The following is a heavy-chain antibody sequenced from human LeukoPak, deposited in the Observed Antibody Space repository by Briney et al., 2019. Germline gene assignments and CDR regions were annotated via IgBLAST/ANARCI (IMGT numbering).Heavy chain of an antibody. D-gene: IGHD3/OR15-3a*01. J-gene: IGHJ4*02. V-gene: IGHV3-7*01. CDR2: IKQDGGER. Sequence: GGSLRLSCAASGFTFSNYWMTWVRQPPGKGLEWVANIKQDGGERYYEDSVRGRFTISRDNSKNSLYLQMNSLRAEDTAVYYCVRDGRPLDYWGQGTLVTVS. CDR3: VRDGRPLDY. CDR1: GFTFSNYW.